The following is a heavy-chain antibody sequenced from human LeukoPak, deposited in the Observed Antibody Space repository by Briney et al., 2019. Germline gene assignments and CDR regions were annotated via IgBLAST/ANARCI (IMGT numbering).Heavy chain of an antibody. CDR3: AREKVITSGMDV. CDR2: IKQEGTEK. CDR1: GFTFSSYW. Sequence: GGSLRLSCAASGFTFSSYWMNWVRQAPGKGLEWVANIKQEGTEKYYVDSVKGRFIISRGNAKNSLYLQMNSLRAEDTAVYYCAREKVITSGMDVRGQGTTVTVSS. D-gene: IGHD2-21*01. J-gene: IGHJ6*02. V-gene: IGHV3-7*05.